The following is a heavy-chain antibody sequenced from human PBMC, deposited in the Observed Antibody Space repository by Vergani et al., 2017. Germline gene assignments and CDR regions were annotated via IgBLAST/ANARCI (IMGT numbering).Heavy chain of an antibody. CDR1: GFSLSTSGVG. CDR2: IYWNDDK. CDR3: VHRLGYFDWDGAFDV. Sequence: QITLKESGPTLVKPTQTLTLTCTFSGFSLSTSGVGVGWIRQPPGKALEWLALIYWNDDKRYCPSLKSRLTITKDTSKTQVVLTMATMDPVDTATYYCVHRLGYFDWDGAFDVWGPGTMVTVSS. V-gene: IGHV2-5*01. J-gene: IGHJ3*01. D-gene: IGHD3-9*01.